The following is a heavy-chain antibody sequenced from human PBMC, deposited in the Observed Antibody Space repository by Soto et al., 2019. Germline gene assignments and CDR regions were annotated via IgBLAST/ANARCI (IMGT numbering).Heavy chain of an antibody. CDR3: ARVLEYCSGGSCYSGTFGY. CDR1: GGTFSSYA. Sequence: SVKVSCKASGGTFSSYAISWVRQAPGQGLEWMGGIIPIFGTANYAQKFQGRVTITADESTSTAYMELSSLRSEDTAVYYCARVLEYCSGGSCYSGTFGYWGQGTLVTVSS. D-gene: IGHD2-15*01. CDR2: IIPIFGTA. J-gene: IGHJ4*02. V-gene: IGHV1-69*13.